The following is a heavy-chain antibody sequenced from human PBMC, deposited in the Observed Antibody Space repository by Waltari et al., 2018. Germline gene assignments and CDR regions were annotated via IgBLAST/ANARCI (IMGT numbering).Heavy chain of an antibody. CDR3: ARDRGEYSSSSGAFDI. D-gene: IGHD6-6*01. Sequence: QVQLQDSGPGLVKPSELLSLPCNVSGVSISSYYWRWLRQPPGKGLEWIGYIDYSGSTNYNPSLKSRVTISVDTSKNQFSLKLRAVTAADTAVYYCARDRGEYSSSSGAFDIWGQGTMVT. CDR2: IDYSGST. J-gene: IGHJ3*02. V-gene: IGHV4-59*01. CDR1: GVSISSYY.